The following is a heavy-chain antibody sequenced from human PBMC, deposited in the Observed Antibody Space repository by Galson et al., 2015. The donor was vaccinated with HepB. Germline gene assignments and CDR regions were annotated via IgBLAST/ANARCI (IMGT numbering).Heavy chain of an antibody. CDR1: GGSTSSGDYY. J-gene: IGHJ4*02. CDR2: IYYSGST. D-gene: IGHD3-10*01. V-gene: IGHV4-30-4*01. Sequence: LSLTCTVSGGSTSSGDYYWSWIRQPPGKGLEWIGYIYYSGSTYYNPSLKSRVTISVDTSKNQFSLKLSSVTAADTAVYYCARVDTMVRGVRGYFDYWGQGTLVTVSS. CDR3: ARVDTMVRGVRGYFDY.